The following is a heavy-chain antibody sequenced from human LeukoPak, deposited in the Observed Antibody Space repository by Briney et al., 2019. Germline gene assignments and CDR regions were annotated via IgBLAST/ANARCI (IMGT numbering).Heavy chain of an antibody. V-gene: IGHV4-34*01. Sequence: SETLSLTRAVYGASFSGYYWTWIRQPPGKGLEWIGEINHSGSTNYNPSLKSRVTISVDTSKNQFSLKLTSVTAADTAIYYCARGDFPDYSYYYMDVWGKGTTVTVAS. J-gene: IGHJ6*03. CDR2: INHSGST. CDR3: ARGDFPDYSYYYMDV. CDR1: GASFSGYY. D-gene: IGHD3-3*01.